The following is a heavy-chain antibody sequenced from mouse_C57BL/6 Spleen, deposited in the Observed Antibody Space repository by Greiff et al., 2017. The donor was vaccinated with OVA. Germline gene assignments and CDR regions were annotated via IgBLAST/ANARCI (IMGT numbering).Heavy chain of an antibody. D-gene: IGHD1-1*01. CDR1: GFSLTSYG. CDR2: IWRGGST. V-gene: IGHV2-5*01. Sequence: VKLMESGPGLVQPSQSLSITCTVSGFSLTSYGVHWVRQSPGKGLEWLGVIWRGGSTDYNAAFMSRLSITKDNSKSQVFFKMNSLQADDTAIYYCAIPYGSSHVYAMDYWGQGTSVTVSS. J-gene: IGHJ4*01. CDR3: AIPYGSSHVYAMDY.